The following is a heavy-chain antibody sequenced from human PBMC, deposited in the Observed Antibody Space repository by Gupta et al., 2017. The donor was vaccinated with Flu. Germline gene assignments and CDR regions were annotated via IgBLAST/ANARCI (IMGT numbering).Heavy chain of an antibody. D-gene: IGHD6-6*01. CDR2: INSRGTYV. CDR1: GFTFSGYR. J-gene: IGHJ4*02. CDR3: ATFETIGVRDFEY. Sequence: EVQLVESGGGLVNPGGSLRLSCAASGFTFSGYRMNWVRQAPGKGLEWVSSINSRGTYVIYADSVKGRFTISRDNSKNSLYLQMNSLRAEDTAVYYCATFETIGVRDFEYWGQGTLVTVSS. V-gene: IGHV3-21*01.